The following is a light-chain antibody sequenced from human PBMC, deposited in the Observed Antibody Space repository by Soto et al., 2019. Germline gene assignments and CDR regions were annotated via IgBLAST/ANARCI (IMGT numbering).Light chain of an antibody. CDR3: QQYGFFLT. CDR2: RAS. CDR1: QSIDTA. V-gene: IGKV1-5*03. Sequence: DVRMTQSPSTLSASVGDTVTITCRASQSIDTALAWYQQKPGKAPNLLTYRASNLESGVPSRFSGSGSGTEFTLAISSLQPDDFATYYCQQYGFFLTFGQGTKLEIK. J-gene: IGKJ2*01.